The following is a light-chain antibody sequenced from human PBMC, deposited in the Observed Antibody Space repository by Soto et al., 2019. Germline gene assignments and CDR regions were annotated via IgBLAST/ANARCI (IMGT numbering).Light chain of an antibody. CDR3: AAWDESLTGWI. V-gene: IGLV1-47*02. J-gene: IGLJ2*01. Sequence: QSVLTQPPSASGTPGQRVTISCSGSSSNIGGNYVCWYQQVPGTAPKLLIYSSNQRPSGVPDRFSGSKSGTSASLAISGLRSEYEADYYCAAWDESLTGWIFGRGTKLNVL. CDR2: SSN. CDR1: SSNIGGNY.